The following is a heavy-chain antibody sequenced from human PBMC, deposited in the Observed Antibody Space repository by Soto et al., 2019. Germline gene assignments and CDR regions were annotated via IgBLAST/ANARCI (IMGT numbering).Heavy chain of an antibody. CDR1: GGSFSGYY. V-gene: IGHV4-34*01. CDR3: ARRGYGPGFPYYYGMDV. Sequence: SETLSRTCAVYGGSFSGYYWSWIRQPPGKGLEWIGEINHSGSTNYNPSLKSRVTISVDTSKNQFSLKLSSVTAADTAVYYCARRGYGPGFPYYYGMDVWGQGTTVTVSS. CDR2: INHSGST. D-gene: IGHD3-10*01. J-gene: IGHJ6*02.